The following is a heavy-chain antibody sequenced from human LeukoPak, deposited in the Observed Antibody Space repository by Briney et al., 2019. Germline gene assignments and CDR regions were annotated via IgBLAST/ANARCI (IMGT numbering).Heavy chain of an antibody. D-gene: IGHD3-22*01. Sequence: GGSLRLSCAASGFTFSDYYMSWIRQAPGKGLEWVSYISSSGSTIYYADSVKGRFTISRDNAKNSLYLQMNSLGAEDTAVYYCARDRYYYDSSGYYQEYFQHWGQGTLVTVSS. CDR3: ARDRYYYDSSGYYQEYFQH. CDR2: ISSSGSTI. J-gene: IGHJ1*01. CDR1: GFTFSDYY. V-gene: IGHV3-11*01.